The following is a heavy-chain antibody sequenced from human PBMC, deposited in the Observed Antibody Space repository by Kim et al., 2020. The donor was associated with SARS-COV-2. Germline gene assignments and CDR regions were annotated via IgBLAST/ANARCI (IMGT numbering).Heavy chain of an antibody. J-gene: IGHJ4*02. V-gene: IGHV3-15*01. CDR2: IKSKTDGGTT. CDR3: TTKVLRFLEWSPDY. Sequence: GGSLRLSCAASGFTFSNAWMSWVRQAPGKGLEWVGRIKSKTDGGTTDYAAPVKGRFTISRDDSKNTLYLQMNSLKTEDTAVYYCTTKVLRFLEWSPDYWGQGTLVTVSS. D-gene: IGHD3-3*01. CDR1: GFTFSNAW.